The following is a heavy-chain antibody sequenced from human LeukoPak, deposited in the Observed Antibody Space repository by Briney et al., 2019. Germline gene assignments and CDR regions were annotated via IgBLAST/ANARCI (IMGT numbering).Heavy chain of an antibody. J-gene: IGHJ4*02. Sequence: GRSLRLSCAASGFTFSSYAMHWVRQAPGKGLEWVAVISYDGSNQYYADSVKGRFTISRDNSKNTLYLQMNSLRAEDTAVYYCARPLSIVGAIFPGYWGQGTLVTVSS. CDR3: ARPLSIVGAIFPGY. D-gene: IGHD1-26*01. CDR2: ISYDGSNQ. CDR1: GFTFSSYA. V-gene: IGHV3-30-3*01.